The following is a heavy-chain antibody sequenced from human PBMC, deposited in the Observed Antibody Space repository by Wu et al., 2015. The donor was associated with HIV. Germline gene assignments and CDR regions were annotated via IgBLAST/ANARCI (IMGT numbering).Heavy chain of an antibody. CDR1: GYTFTSYG. V-gene: IGHV1-18*01. D-gene: IGHD3-22*01. CDR3: ARDCLIGADCLYYDSSGGDY. J-gene: IGHJ4*02. Sequence: QVQLVQSGAEVKKPGASVKVSCKASGYTFTSYGISWVRQAPGQGLEWMGWISAYNGNTNYAQKLQGRVTMTTDTSTSTAYMELRSLRSDDTAVYYCARDCLIGADCLYYDSSGGDYWGQGTLVTVSS. CDR2: ISAYNGNT.